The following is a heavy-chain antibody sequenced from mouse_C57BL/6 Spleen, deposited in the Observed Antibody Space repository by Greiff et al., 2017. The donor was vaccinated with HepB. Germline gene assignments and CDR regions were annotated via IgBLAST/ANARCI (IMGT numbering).Heavy chain of an antibody. CDR2: IDPSDSYT. Sequence: QVQLQQPGAELVMPGASVKLSCKASGYTFTSYWMHWVKQRPGQGLEWIGEIDPSDSYTNYNQKFKGKSTLTVDKSSSTAYMQLSSLTSEDAAVYYCARGRQLRPTYWGQGTLVTVSA. D-gene: IGHD3-2*02. V-gene: IGHV1-69*01. J-gene: IGHJ3*01. CDR3: ARGRQLRPTY. CDR1: GYTFTSYW.